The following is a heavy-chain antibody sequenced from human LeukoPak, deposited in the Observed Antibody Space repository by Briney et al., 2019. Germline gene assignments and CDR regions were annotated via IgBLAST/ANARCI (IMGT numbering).Heavy chain of an antibody. D-gene: IGHD4-17*01. V-gene: IGHV3-66*01. CDR3: AVRVTKGSWSAFDI. CDR2: IHTGGRT. Sequence: GGSLRLSCAASGFTLSINFMTWVRQAPGKGLEWVSVIHTGGRTYYVDSVKGRFTISRDDSKNTFYLHMNSLRAEDAAVYYCAVRVTKGSWSAFDIWGQGTMVTVSS. CDR1: GFTLSINF. J-gene: IGHJ3*02.